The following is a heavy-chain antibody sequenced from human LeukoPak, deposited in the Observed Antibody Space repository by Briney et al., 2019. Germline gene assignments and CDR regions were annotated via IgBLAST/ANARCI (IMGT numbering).Heavy chain of an antibody. CDR3: ARDGYYYDSSGYSYYFDY. Sequence: SETLSLTCAVYGGSFSGNYWTLVRQTPGRGLEWIGESSPTGDITGYNPSLKGRATISVDSSKNQFSLKLSSVTAADTAVYYCARDGYYYDSSGYSYYFDYWGQGTLVTVSS. D-gene: IGHD3-22*01. CDR1: GGSFSGNY. J-gene: IGHJ4*02. CDR2: SSPTGDIT. V-gene: IGHV4-34*01.